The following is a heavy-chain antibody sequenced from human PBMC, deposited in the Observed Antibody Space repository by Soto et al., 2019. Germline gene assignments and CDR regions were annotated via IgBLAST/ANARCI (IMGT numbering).Heavy chain of an antibody. D-gene: IGHD3-10*01. CDR3: ARVHPARGWFDP. Sequence: SETLSLTCTVSGGSISSGDYYWSWIRQPPGKGLEWIGYIYYSGSTYYNPSLKSRVTISVDTSKNQFSLKLSSVTAADTAVYYCARVHPARGWFDPWGQGTLVTVS. J-gene: IGHJ5*02. CDR2: IYYSGST. CDR1: GGSISSGDYY. V-gene: IGHV4-30-4*01.